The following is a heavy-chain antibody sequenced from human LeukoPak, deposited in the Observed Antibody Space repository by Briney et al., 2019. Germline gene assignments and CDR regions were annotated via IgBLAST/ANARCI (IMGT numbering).Heavy chain of an antibody. CDR1: GFTLSSYS. V-gene: IGHV3-23*01. J-gene: IGHJ4*02. CDR2: MSGGDTGS. Sequence: GGSLRLSCVASGFTLSSYSMSWVRQAPGKGLEWVSAMSGGDTGSWYADSVKGRFTISRDTSKTTLYLQMNSLRAEDTAIYYCAKDARSFGGTYFDYWGQGIQVTVSS. CDR3: AKDARSFGGTYFDY. D-gene: IGHD4-23*01.